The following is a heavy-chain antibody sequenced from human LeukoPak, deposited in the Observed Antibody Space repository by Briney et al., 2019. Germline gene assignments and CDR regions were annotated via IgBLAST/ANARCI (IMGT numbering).Heavy chain of an antibody. CDR1: GGSISSGSHF. CDR3: ARGRLARIPHFDS. D-gene: IGHD6-19*01. Sequence: PSQTLSLTCSVFGGSISSGSHFWSWIRQLPGKGLEWLGYVDYSGTIYYNSSLESRLTLSVDTSNNQFSLDLRSMTAADTAVYYCARGRLARIPHFDSWGQGALVAVSS. CDR2: VDYSGTI. J-gene: IGHJ4*02. V-gene: IGHV4-31*03.